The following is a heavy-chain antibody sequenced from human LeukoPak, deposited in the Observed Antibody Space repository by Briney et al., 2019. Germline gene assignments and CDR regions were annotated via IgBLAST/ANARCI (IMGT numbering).Heavy chain of an antibody. Sequence: ASVKVSCKASGYTXTGYYLHWVRQAPGQGLESMGWIMPNSGGTHYAQKFQGRVTLARDTSISTVYMELTTLKSDDTAVYYCARDFKVADFDFWGQGTLVTVSS. CDR2: IMPNSGGT. CDR3: ARDFKVADFDF. D-gene: IGHD6-19*01. CDR1: GYTXTGYY. J-gene: IGHJ4*02. V-gene: IGHV1-2*02.